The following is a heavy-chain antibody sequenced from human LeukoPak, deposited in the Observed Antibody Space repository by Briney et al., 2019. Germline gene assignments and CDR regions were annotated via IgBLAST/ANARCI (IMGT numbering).Heavy chain of an antibody. CDR3: ARDRPQQWLVRGQRGYYYYMDV. V-gene: IGHV3-21*01. CDR2: INSSSNYI. CDR1: GFTFSNYS. J-gene: IGHJ6*03. Sequence: GGSLRLSCAASGFTFSNYSMNWVRQAPGKGLEWVSSINSSSNYIYYADSVKGRFTISRDIAKNSLYLQMNSLRAEDTAVYYCARDRPQQWLVRGQRGYYYYMDVWGKGTTVTISS. D-gene: IGHD6-19*01.